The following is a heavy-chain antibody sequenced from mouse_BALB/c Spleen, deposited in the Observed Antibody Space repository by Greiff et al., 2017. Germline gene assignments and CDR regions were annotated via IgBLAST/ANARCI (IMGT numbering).Heavy chain of an antibody. D-gene: IGHD2-4*01. V-gene: IGHV5-17*02. CDR1: GFTFSSFG. J-gene: IGHJ3*01. Sequence: EVKVVESGGGLVQPGGSRKLSCAASGFTFSSFGMHWVRQAPEKGLEWVAYISGGSSTIYYADTVKGRFTISRDNPKNTLFLQMTSLRSEDTAMYYCARSGLDYYDSAWFAYWGQGTLVTVSA. CDR3: ARSGLDYYDSAWFAY. CDR2: ISGGSSTI.